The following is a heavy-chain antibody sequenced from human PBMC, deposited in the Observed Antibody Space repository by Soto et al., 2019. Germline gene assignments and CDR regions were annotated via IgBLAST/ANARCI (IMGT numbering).Heavy chain of an antibody. J-gene: IGHJ5*02. D-gene: IGHD3-3*01. CDR2: VYWDDDK. Sequence: QITLKESGPTLVKPTQTLTLTCSFSGFSLSTSGVAAGGIRQRPGKGLEWLALVYWDDDKRYSPSLRDRPNSTKYTSNTKFFFTMTNMEPADTARYYCAHSQGYWIFGVVIGGDWFDPWGQGIMVTVSS. CDR1: GFSLSTSGVA. CDR3: AHSQGYWIFGVVIGGDWFDP. V-gene: IGHV2-5*02.